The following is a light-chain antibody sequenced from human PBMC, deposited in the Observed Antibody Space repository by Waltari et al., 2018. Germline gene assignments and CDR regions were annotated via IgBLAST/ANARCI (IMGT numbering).Light chain of an antibody. V-gene: IGKV4-1*01. CDR1: QRLLSFPGNKPY. CDR2: WAS. J-gene: IGKJ2*01. Sequence: DIVLTQSPDSLTLSLGERATINCKSSQRLLSFPGNKPYLALYQHKPRPPPKLLIYWASTREPGVPDRFSGSGSGTDFTLTITSLQAEDAAVYFCQQYYSTPSTFGQGTKLEIK. CDR3: QQYYSTPST.